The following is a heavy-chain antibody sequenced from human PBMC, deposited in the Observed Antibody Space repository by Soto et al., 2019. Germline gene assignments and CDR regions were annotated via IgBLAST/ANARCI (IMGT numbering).Heavy chain of an antibody. CDR1: GFNFRSYA. CDR3: ARDLFQYSYGPGDY. V-gene: IGHV3-30-3*01. J-gene: IGHJ4*02. D-gene: IGHD5-18*01. Sequence: QVQLVASGGGVVQPGRSLRLSCEASGFNFRSYAMHWVRQAPGKGLEWVGVILYDGSEKYYTDSVKGRFTISRDNSKNTLYLQMNSLRPEDTAVYHCARDLFQYSYGPGDYWGQGTLVTVSS. CDR2: ILYDGSEK.